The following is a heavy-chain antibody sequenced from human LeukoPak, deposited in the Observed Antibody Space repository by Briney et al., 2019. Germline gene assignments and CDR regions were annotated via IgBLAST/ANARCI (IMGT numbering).Heavy chain of an antibody. D-gene: IGHD3-22*01. CDR1: GFTFSSYG. CDR2: IRYDGSNK. J-gene: IGHJ4*02. CDR3: AKDHEVWYYDSSGDYFDY. Sequence: PGGSLRLSCAASGFTFSSYGMHWVRQAPGKGLEWVAFIRYDGSNKYYADSVKGRFTISRDNSKNTLYLQVNSLRAEDTAVYYCAKDHEVWYYDSSGDYFDYWGQGTLVTVSS. V-gene: IGHV3-30*02.